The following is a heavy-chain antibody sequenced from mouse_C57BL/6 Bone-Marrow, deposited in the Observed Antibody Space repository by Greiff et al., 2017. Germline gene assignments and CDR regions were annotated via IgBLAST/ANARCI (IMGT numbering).Heavy chain of an antibody. J-gene: IGHJ4*01. D-gene: IGHD3-2*02. Sequence: QVQLQQSGAELVRPGTSVKMSCKASGYTFTNYWIGWAKQRPGHGLEWIGDIYPGGGYTNYNEKFKGKATLPADNSSSTAYMQFSSLTSEDSAIYTCARRLPHYCARGYWGQGTSVTVSS. CDR1: GYTFTNYW. CDR2: IYPGGGYT. CDR3: ARRLPHYCARGY. V-gene: IGHV1-63*01.